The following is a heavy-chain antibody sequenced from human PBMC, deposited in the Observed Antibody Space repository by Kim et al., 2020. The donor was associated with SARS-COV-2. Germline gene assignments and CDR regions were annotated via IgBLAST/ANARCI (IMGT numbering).Heavy chain of an antibody. CDR3: ARDYICTSTSCYPGNFDY. D-gene: IGHD2-2*01. CDR1: GFAFSSYA. V-gene: IGHV3-23*01. CDR2: ISGSGGST. Sequence: GGSLRLSCAASGFAFSSYAMSWVRQAPGKGLEWVSAISGSGGSTYYADSVKGRFTISRDNSKNTLYLQMNSLRAEDTAVYFCARDYICTSTSCYPGNFDYWGQGTLVTVSS. J-gene: IGHJ4*02.